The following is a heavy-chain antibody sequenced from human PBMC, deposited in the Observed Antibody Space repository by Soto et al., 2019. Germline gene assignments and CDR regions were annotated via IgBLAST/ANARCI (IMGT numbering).Heavy chain of an antibody. CDR1: GGSISSYY. Sequence: SETLSLTCTVSGGSISSYYWSWIRQPPGKGLGWIGYIYYSGSTNYNPSLKSRVTISVDTSKNQFSLKLSSVTAADTAVYYCARDRWFDPWGQGTLVTVSS. J-gene: IGHJ5*02. CDR2: IYYSGST. CDR3: ARDRWFDP. V-gene: IGHV4-59*01.